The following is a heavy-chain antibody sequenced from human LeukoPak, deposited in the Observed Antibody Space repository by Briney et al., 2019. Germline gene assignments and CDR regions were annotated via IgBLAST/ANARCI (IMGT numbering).Heavy chain of an antibody. V-gene: IGHV1-46*01. D-gene: IGHD2-15*01. CDR2: INPSGGST. CDR3: AREGFCSGSICYSFDY. Sequence: ASVRVSCKASGYTFSFYFIYWVGQSPGQGLEWMGVINPSGGSTTYPQKFQGRVTMTTDMSTNTLYMELSSLRSEDTGVYFCAREGFCSGSICYSFDYWGQETPLTVSS. CDR1: GYTFSFYF. J-gene: IGHJ4*02.